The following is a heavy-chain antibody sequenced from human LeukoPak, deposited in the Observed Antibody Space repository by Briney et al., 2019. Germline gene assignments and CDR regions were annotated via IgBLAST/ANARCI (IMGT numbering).Heavy chain of an antibody. Sequence: GGSLRLSCAASGFTFSSYAMSWVRQAPGKGLEWVSAISGSGGSTYYADSVKGRFTISRDNSKNTLYLQMNSLRAEDTAVYYCARDVSGTGGKDYWGQGTLVTVSS. CDR2: ISGSGGST. CDR1: GFTFSSYA. CDR3: ARDVSGTGGKDY. J-gene: IGHJ4*02. D-gene: IGHD1-1*01. V-gene: IGHV3-23*01.